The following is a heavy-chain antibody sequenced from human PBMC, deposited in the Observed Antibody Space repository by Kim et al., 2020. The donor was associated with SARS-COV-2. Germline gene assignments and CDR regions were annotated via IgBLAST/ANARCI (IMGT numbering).Heavy chain of an antibody. J-gene: IGHJ4*02. D-gene: IGHD2-2*01. CDR3: ARAIVVVPAAMWISLDY. V-gene: IGHV4-34*01. Sequence: HKSRVTISVETSKNQFSLKLSSVTAADTAVYYCARAIVVVPAAMWISLDYWGQGTLVTVSS.